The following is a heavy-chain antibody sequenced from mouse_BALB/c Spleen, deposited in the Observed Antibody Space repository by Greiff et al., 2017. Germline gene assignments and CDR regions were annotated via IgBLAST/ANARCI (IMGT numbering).Heavy chain of an antibody. CDR1: GFTFSSYG. Sequence: EVKVVESGGDLVKPGGSLKLSCAASGFTFSSYGMSWVRQTPDKRLEWVATISSGGSYTYYPDSVKGRFTISRDNAKNTLYLQMSSLKSEDTAMYYCARHRDWDEDYWGQGTTLTVSS. D-gene: IGHD4-1*01. J-gene: IGHJ2*01. CDR3: ARHRDWDEDY. CDR2: ISSGGSYT. V-gene: IGHV5-6*01.